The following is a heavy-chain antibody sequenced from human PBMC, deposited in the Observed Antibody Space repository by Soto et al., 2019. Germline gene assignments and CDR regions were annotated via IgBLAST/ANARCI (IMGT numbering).Heavy chain of an antibody. J-gene: IGHJ6*03. CDR1: GYTFTSYG. CDR3: ARVPAASYYYYYMDV. Sequence: ASVKVSCKASGYTFTSYGINWVRQATGQGLEWMGWMKPNSGNTGYAQKFQGRVTMNRNTSISTAYMELRSMRSEDTAVYYCARVPAASYYYYYMDVWGKGTTVTVSS. V-gene: IGHV1-8*01. CDR2: MKPNSGNT. D-gene: IGHD2-2*01.